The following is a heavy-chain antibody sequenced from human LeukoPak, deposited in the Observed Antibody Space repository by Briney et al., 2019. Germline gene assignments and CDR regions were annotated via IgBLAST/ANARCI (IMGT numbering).Heavy chain of an antibody. J-gene: IGHJ4*02. D-gene: IGHD3-16*02. CDR1: GFTFSSYA. CDR2: ISGSGGST. Sequence: GGSLRLSCAASGFTFSSYAMSWVRQAPGKGLEWVSAISGSGGSTYYADSVKGRFTISRDNSKNTLYLQMNSLRAEDTAVYYCASGVWGSYRYWYYFDYWGQGTLVTVSS. CDR3: ASGVWGSYRYWYYFDY. V-gene: IGHV3-23*01.